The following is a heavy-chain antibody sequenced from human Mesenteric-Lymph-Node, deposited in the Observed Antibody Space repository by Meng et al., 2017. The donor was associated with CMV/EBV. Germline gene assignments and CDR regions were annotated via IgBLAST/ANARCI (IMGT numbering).Heavy chain of an antibody. Sequence: ASVKVSCKASGYTFTSYGISWVRQAPGQGLEWMGWISPDRGGAKFAQKFQDRVTMTSDTSITTAYMELARLTPDDTAIYYCARIEGGIAMVTDWGQGTPVTVSS. CDR3: ARIEGGIAMVTD. J-gene: IGHJ4*02. CDR1: GYTFTSYG. V-gene: IGHV1-2*02. CDR2: ISPDRGGA. D-gene: IGHD3-10*01.